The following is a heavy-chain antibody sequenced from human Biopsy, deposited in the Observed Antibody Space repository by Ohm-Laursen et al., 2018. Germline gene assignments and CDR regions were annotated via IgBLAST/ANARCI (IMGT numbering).Heavy chain of an antibody. CDR1: GYTLTSHD. V-gene: IGHV1-8*01. CDR3: ARWETTLGRSLDS. Sequence: ASVTVSCKASGYTLTSHDINWVRQATGQGLEWMGWMSPNTGNTVYAQRFQDRVTMTSDTSTGTAYMELTSLTSDDTAVYFCARWETTLGRSLDSWGQGTLVAVSS. CDR2: MSPNTGNT. D-gene: IGHD1-26*01. J-gene: IGHJ4*02.